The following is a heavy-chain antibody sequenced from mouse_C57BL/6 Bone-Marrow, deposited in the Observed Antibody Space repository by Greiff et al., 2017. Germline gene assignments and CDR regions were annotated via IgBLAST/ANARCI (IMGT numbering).Heavy chain of an antibody. V-gene: IGHV1-15*01. J-gene: IGHJ4*01. CDR1: GYTFTDYE. D-gene: IGHD2-4*01. CDR2: IDPETGVT. CDR3: TRFHYDLYYYAMDY. Sequence: QVQLQQSGAELVRPGASVTLSCKASGYTFTDYEMHWVKQTPVHGLEWIGAIDPETGVTAYNQKFKGKAILTADKSSSTAYMELRSLTSEDSAVYYCTRFHYDLYYYAMDYWGQGTSVTVSS.